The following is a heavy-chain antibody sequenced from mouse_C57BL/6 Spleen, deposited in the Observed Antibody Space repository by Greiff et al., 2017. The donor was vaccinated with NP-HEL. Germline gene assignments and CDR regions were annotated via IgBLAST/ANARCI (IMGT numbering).Heavy chain of an antibody. CDR1: GYTFTSYW. Sequence: QVQLQQPGAELVRPGTSVKLSCKASGYTFTSYWMHWVKQRPGQGLEWIGVIDPSDSYTNYNQKFKGKATLTVDTSSSTAYMQLSSLTSADSAVYYCAEADSNYPSSYYAMDYWGQGTSVTVSS. V-gene: IGHV1-59*01. D-gene: IGHD2-5*01. CDR3: AEADSNYPSSYYAMDY. CDR2: IDPSDSYT. J-gene: IGHJ4*01.